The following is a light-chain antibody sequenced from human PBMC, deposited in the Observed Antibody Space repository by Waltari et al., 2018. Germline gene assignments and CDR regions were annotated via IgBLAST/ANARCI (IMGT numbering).Light chain of an antibody. CDR3: QQGYNSPYT. J-gene: IGKJ2*01. CDR1: QSISNS. V-gene: IGKV1-39*01. CDR2: AAV. Sequence: DTQVTQSPSSLSASVGYRITITCRASQSISNSLNWYQQKPGKAPKLLIYAAVSLQSGVPSRFSGSGSGTDFTLTISSLQREDFATYYCQQGYNSPYTFGQGTNLEIK.